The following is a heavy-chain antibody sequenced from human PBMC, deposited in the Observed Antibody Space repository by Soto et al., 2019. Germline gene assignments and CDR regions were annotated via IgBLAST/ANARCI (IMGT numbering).Heavy chain of an antibody. CDR2: ISSSSSYI. D-gene: IGHD1-26*01. CDR3: ARVGDELPGGAFDI. Sequence: GGSLRLSCAASGFTFSSYSMNWVRQAPGKGLEWVSSISSSSSYIYYADSVKGRFTISRDNAKNSLYLQMNSLRAEDTAVNYCARVGDELPGGAFDIWGQGTMVTVSS. V-gene: IGHV3-21*01. J-gene: IGHJ3*02. CDR1: GFTFSSYS.